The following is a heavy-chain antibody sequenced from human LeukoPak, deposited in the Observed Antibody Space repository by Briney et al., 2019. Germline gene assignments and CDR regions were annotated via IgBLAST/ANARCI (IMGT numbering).Heavy chain of an antibody. CDR1: GYSFTNFD. V-gene: IGHV1-8*01. Sequence: GASVKVSCKASGYSFTNFDINWVRQATGQGLEWMGWMNPNSGNKGYAQTFQGRVTMTMNTSITTAYMELSSLRSEDTAVYYCARGPQWRGDYYYMDVWGRGTTVTVSS. D-gene: IGHD6-19*01. CDR2: MNPNSGNK. CDR3: ARGPQWRGDYYYMDV. J-gene: IGHJ6*03.